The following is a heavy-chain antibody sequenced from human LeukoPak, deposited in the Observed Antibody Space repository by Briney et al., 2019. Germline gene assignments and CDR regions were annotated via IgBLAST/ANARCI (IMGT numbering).Heavy chain of an antibody. CDR2: INPNSGGT. Sequence: ASVKVSCKASGYTFTGYYIHWVRQAPGQGLEWMGWINPNSGGTNYAQKFQGRVTMTRDTSISTAYMELSRLRSDDTAVYYCARDASLRSAFLHYYYYMDVWGKGTTATVSS. V-gene: IGHV1-2*02. CDR1: GYTFTGYY. CDR3: ARDASLRSAFLHYYYYMDV. J-gene: IGHJ6*03. D-gene: IGHD3-3*01.